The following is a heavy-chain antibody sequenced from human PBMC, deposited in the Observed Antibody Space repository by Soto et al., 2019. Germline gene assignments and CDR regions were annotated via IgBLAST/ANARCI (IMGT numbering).Heavy chain of an antibody. J-gene: IGHJ4*02. CDR2: IIPIFGTA. Sequence: SVKVSCKASGGTFSSYAISWVRQAPGKGREWMGGIIPIFGTANYAQKFQGRVTITADKSTSTAYMELSSLRSEDTAVYYCARSDGRYYYDSSGYYNYWGQGTLVTVSS. V-gene: IGHV1-69*06. D-gene: IGHD3-22*01. CDR1: GGTFSSYA. CDR3: ARSDGRYYYDSSGYYNY.